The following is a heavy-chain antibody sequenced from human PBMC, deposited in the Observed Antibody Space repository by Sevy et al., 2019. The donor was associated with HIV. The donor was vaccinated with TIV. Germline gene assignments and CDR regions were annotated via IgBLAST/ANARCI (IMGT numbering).Heavy chain of an antibody. CDR1: GFTFSNYG. Sequence: GGSLRLSCEASGFTFSNYGMHWVRQAPGKGLEWVALISYDASNKNYGDSINGRFTISRDNSKNTLYLRMNSLRGEDTAVYYCANDPFFGLIIHRGRDSFDIWGQGTMVTVSS. CDR2: ISYDASNK. J-gene: IGHJ3*02. CDR3: ANDPFFGLIIHRGRDSFDI. D-gene: IGHD3-3*01. V-gene: IGHV3-30*18.